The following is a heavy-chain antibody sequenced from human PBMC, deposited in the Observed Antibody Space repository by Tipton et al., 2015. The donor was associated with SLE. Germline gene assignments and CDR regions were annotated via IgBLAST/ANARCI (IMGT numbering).Heavy chain of an antibody. Sequence: GLVKPSETLSLTCTVSGDSISSNSYFWDWIRQPPGMGLEWIGSIYYNGNIFYNPSLKNRVTISVDTSKNQFSLRLNSVTAADTAVYFCAIEFRFSQPPFDLWGRGTLVTVSS. CDR1: GDSISSNSYF. D-gene: IGHD3-3*01. CDR3: AIEFRFSQPPFDL. J-gene: IGHJ2*01. CDR2: IYYNGNI. V-gene: IGHV4-39*01.